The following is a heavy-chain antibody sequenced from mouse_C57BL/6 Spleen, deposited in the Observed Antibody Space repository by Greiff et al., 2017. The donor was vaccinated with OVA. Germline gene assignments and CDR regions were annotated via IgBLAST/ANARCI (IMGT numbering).Heavy chain of an antibody. CDR1: GFTFSDYG. D-gene: IGHD4-1*01. CDR3: ARTNWEDSNYAMDY. V-gene: IGHV5-15*01. Sequence: EVKVVESGGGLVQPGGSLKLSCAASGFTFSDYGMAWVRQAPRKGPEWVAFISNLAYSIYYADTVTGRFTISRENAKNTLYLEMSSLRSEDTAMYYCARTNWEDSNYAMDYWGQGTSVTVSS. CDR2: ISNLAYSI. J-gene: IGHJ4*01.